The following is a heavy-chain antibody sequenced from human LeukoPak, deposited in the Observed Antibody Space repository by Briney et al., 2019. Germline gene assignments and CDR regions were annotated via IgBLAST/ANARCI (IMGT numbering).Heavy chain of an antibody. V-gene: IGHV3-23*01. CDR2: ISGSGGST. CDR1: GFTFKSHH. CDR3: AKDERAVAGYYFDY. D-gene: IGHD6-19*01. Sequence: GGSLRLSCAASGFTFKSHHMSWVRQAPGKGLEWVSAISGSGGSTYYADSVKGRFTISRDNSKNTLYLQMNSLRAEDTAVYYCAKDERAVAGYYFDYWGQGTLVTVSS. J-gene: IGHJ4*02.